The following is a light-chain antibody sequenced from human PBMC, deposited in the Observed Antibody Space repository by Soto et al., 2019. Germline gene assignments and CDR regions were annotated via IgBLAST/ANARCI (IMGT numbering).Light chain of an antibody. CDR1: QSVSSSY. Sequence: EIVLTQSPGTLSLSPGERATLSCRASQSVSSSYLAWYQQKPGQPPRLLIYGASSRATGIPDRFSGGGAVTVFTLTISTLESEDFSVYYCQQYGSAPTFGQGTKVEIK. V-gene: IGKV3-20*01. CDR3: QQYGSAPT. J-gene: IGKJ1*01. CDR2: GAS.